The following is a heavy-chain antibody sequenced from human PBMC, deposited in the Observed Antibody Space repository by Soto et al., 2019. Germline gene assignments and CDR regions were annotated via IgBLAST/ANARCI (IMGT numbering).Heavy chain of an antibody. V-gene: IGHV1-3*01. CDR1: GYTFTSYA. J-gene: IGHJ4*02. Sequence: GASVKVSCKASGYTFTSYAMHWVRQAPGQRLEWMGWINAGNGNTKYSQKFQGRVTITRDTSASTAYMELSSLRSEDTAVYYCARGGGYCSGGSCYPDYWGQGTLVTVS. D-gene: IGHD2-15*01. CDR3: ARGGGYCSGGSCYPDY. CDR2: INAGNGNT.